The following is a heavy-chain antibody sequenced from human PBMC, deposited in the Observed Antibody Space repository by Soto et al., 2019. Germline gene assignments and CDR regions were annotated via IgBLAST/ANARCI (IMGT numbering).Heavy chain of an antibody. D-gene: IGHD3-10*01. CDR3: AKLGTSAHFDY. V-gene: IGHV3-21*01. CDR1: GFTFSSYS. Sequence: GGSLRLSCAASGFTFSSYSMNWVRQAPGKGLEWVSSISGSSNYIYYADSVKGRFTISRDNAKNSLYLQMNSLRADDTAVYYCAKLGTSAHFDYWGQGTLVTVSS. J-gene: IGHJ4*02. CDR2: ISGSSNYI.